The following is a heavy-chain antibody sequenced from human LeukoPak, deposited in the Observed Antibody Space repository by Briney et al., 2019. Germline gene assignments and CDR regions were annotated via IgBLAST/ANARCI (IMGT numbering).Heavy chain of an antibody. CDR3: ARGYRSYGDAFDI. CDR1: GFTFSSYG. CDR2: ISFDGSNK. Sequence: PGRSLRLSCAASGFTFSSYGMHWVRQAPGKGLEWVAVISFDGSNKYYADSVKGRFTISRDNSKNTLYLQLNSLRAEDTAVYYCARGYRSYGDAFDIWGHGTLVTVSS. V-gene: IGHV3-30*03. D-gene: IGHD3-16*02. J-gene: IGHJ3*02.